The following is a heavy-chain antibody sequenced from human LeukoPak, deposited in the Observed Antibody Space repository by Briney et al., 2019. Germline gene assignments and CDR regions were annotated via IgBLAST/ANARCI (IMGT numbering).Heavy chain of an antibody. Sequence: ASMKVSCKASGYSFTGHYILWVRQAPGQGLEWMGWINPNNGDIKYSQKFQGRVTMTRDTSITTAYMELNRLRSDDTAVYYCARDSYSNESGRFDPWGQGTLVIVSS. CDR2: INPNNGDI. CDR1: GYSFTGHY. V-gene: IGHV1-2*02. CDR3: ARDSYSNESGRFDP. J-gene: IGHJ5*02. D-gene: IGHD2-21*01.